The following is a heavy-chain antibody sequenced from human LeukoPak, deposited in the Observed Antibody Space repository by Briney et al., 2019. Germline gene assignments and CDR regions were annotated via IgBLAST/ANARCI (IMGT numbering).Heavy chain of an antibody. CDR2: IKTDGSST. D-gene: IGHD4-17*01. V-gene: IGHV3-74*01. J-gene: IGHJ3*02. CDR3: ARAQYGDAFDI. CDR1: GFTFSNYW. Sequence: GGSLRLSCAASGFTFSNYWMHWVRQAPGKGLVRVSRIKTDGSSTSYADSVKGRFTITRDNAKNTLYQQMNSLRAEDTAVYYCARAQYGDAFDIWGQGTMVTVSS.